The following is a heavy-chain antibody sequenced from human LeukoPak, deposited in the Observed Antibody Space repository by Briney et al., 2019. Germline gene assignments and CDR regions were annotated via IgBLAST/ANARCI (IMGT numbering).Heavy chain of an antibody. D-gene: IGHD2-2*01. V-gene: IGHV3-11*01. Sequence: GGSLRLSCAASGFTFSDYYMSWIHQAPGKGLEWVSYISSSGSTIYYADSVKGRFTISRDNAKNSLYLQMNSLRAEDTAVYYCAGGPDIVVVPAATYGMDVWGQGTTVTVSS. J-gene: IGHJ6*02. CDR3: AGGPDIVVVPAATYGMDV. CDR1: GFTFSDYY. CDR2: ISSSGSTI.